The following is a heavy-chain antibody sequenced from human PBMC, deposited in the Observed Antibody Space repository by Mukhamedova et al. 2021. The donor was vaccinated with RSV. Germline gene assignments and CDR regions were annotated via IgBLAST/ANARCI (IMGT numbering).Heavy chain of an antibody. Sequence: FTSYAMHWVRQAPGQRLEWMGWINAGNGNTKYSQKFQGRVTITKDTSASTAYMVLSSLGSEDTAVFYCARSYCSSTSSPFYW. CDR2: INAGNGNT. V-gene: IGHV1-3*01. CDR3: ARSYCSSTSSPFYW. J-gene: IGHJ2*01. D-gene: IGHD2-2*01. CDR1: FTSYA.